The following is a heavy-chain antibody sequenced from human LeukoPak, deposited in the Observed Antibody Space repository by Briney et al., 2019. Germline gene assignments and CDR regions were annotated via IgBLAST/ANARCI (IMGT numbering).Heavy chain of an antibody. CDR1: GGSISSYY. Sequence: SETLSLTCTVSGGSISSYYWSWIRQPAGKGLEWIGRIYTSGSTNYSPSLKSRVTMSVDTSKNQFSLKLSSVTAADTAVYYCARDGEYYYDSRLSYYFDYWGQGTLVTVPS. J-gene: IGHJ4*02. V-gene: IGHV4-4*07. D-gene: IGHD3-22*01. CDR2: IYTSGST. CDR3: ARDGEYYYDSRLSYYFDY.